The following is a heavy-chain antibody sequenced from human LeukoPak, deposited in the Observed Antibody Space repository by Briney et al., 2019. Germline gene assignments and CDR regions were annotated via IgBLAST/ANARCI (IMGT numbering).Heavy chain of an antibody. D-gene: IGHD6-19*01. J-gene: IGHJ4*02. CDR3: ARERQWLVLRLDS. Sequence: GGSLRLSCAASGFTFSSYAVHWVRQAPGKGLEWVAVISYDGSNKYYADSVKGRFTISRDNSKNTLYLQMNSLRAEDTAVYYCARERQWLVLRLDSWGQGTLVTVSS. CDR2: ISYDGSNK. CDR1: GFTFSSYA. V-gene: IGHV3-30-3*01.